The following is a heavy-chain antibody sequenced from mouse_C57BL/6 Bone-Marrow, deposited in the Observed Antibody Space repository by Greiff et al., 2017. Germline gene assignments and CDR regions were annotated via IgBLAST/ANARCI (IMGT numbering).Heavy chain of an antibody. CDR3: ARIYCGNYEGLDY. J-gene: IGHJ2*01. V-gene: IGHV1-81*01. D-gene: IGHD2-1*01. Sequence: QVQLKQSGAELARPGASVKLSCKASGYTFTSYGISWVKQRTGQGLEWIGEIYPRSGNTYYNEKFKGKATLTADKSSSTAYMELRSLTSEDSAVYFCARIYCGNYEGLDYWGQGTTLTVSS. CDR1: GYTFTSYG. CDR2: IYPRSGNT.